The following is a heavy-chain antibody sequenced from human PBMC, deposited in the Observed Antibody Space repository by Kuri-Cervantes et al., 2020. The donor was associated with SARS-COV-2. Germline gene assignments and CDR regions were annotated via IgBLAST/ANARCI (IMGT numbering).Heavy chain of an antibody. J-gene: IGHJ6*02. CDR1: GYTFTSYG. Sequence: ASVKVSCKASGYTFTSYGISWVRQAPGQGLEWMGWISAYNGNTNYAQKLQGRVTMTTDTSTSAAYMELRSLRSDDTAVYYCAAGLLWFGHWGYGMDVWGQGTTVPSP. CDR3: AAGLLWFGHWGYGMDV. D-gene: IGHD3-10*01. V-gene: IGHV1-18*04. CDR2: ISAYNGNT.